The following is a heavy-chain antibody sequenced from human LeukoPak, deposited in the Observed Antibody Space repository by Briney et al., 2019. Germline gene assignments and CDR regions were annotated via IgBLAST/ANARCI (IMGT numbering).Heavy chain of an antibody. V-gene: IGHV4-61*02. CDR2: IDTSGST. Sequence: SETLSLTCTVSGGSITSGSYYWNWIRQPAGKGLEWIGRIDTSGSTNYNPSLKSRVTISVDTSKNQFSLTLRSVTAADTAVYYCGRGGVYGGWNLDLWGRGTLVTVSS. D-gene: IGHD5/OR15-5a*01. J-gene: IGHJ2*01. CDR1: GGSITSGSYY. CDR3: GRGGVYGGWNLDL.